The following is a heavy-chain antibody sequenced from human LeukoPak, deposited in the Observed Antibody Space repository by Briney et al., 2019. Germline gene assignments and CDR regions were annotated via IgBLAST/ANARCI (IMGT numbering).Heavy chain of an antibody. J-gene: IGHJ4*02. V-gene: IGHV3-48*03. CDR2: ISGSGSTI. Sequence: GGSLRLSCAASGFTFSSYEMNWVRQAPGKGLEWVSYISGSGSTIYYADSVRGRFTISRDNAKNSLYLQMNSLRAEDTALYFCARDAGGWCKRIENWGQGTLVTVSS. CDR1: GFTFSSYE. CDR3: ARDAGGWCKRIEN. D-gene: IGHD6-19*01.